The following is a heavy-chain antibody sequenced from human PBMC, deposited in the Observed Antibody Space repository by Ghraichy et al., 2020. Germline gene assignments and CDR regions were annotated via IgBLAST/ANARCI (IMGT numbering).Heavy chain of an antibody. CDR1: GDSIIRGTYY. CDR2: IYYSGNT. Sequence: TLSLTCAVSGDSIIRGTYYWSWIRQRPGKGLEWIGYIYYSGNTYYNPSLKSRVTISIDRSKNQFSLRLQSVTAADTAMYYCARDGLRDFWSGFYNGMDVWGQGTTVTVSS. D-gene: IGHD3-3*01. V-gene: IGHV4-31*11. CDR3: ARDGLRDFWSGFYNGMDV. J-gene: IGHJ6*02.